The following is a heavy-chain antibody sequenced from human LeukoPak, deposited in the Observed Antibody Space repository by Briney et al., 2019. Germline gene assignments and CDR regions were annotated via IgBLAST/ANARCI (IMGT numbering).Heavy chain of an antibody. D-gene: IGHD3-9*01. V-gene: IGHV4-59*08. CDR2: IYYSGST. CDR1: GGSISSYY. J-gene: IGHJ6*02. CDR3: ARNQVLFDWLLRDSMDV. Sequence: SETLSLTCTASGGSISSYYWSWIRQPPGKGLEWIGYIYYSGSTNYNPSLKSRVTISVDTSKNKFSLKLSSVTAADTAVYYCARNQVLFDWLLRDSMDVWGQGTKVTASS.